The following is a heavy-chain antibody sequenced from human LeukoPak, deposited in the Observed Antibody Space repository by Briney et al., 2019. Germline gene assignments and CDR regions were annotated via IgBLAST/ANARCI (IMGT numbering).Heavy chain of an antibody. Sequence: PSETLSLTCTVSGGSISSYYWSWIRQPPGKGLEWIGYIYYSGSTNYNPSLKSRVTISVDTSKNQFSLKLSSVTAADTAVYYCARGYYGSGSYYKSDYYYYYMDVWGKGTTVTISS. J-gene: IGHJ6*03. CDR3: ARGYYGSGSYYKSDYYYYYMDV. D-gene: IGHD3-10*01. CDR1: GGSISSYY. V-gene: IGHV4-59*01. CDR2: IYYSGST.